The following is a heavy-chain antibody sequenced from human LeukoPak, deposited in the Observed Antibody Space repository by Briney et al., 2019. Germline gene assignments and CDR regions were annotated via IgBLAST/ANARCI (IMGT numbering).Heavy chain of an antibody. CDR2: IKSKTDGGTT. CDR1: GFTFSNAW. Sequence: NSGGSLRLSCAASGFTFSNAWMSWVRQAPGKGLEWVGRIKSKTDGGTTDHAAPVKGRFTISRDDSKNTLYLQMNSLKTEDTAVYYCTTEGITMIRRWNYWGQGTLVTVSS. V-gene: IGHV3-15*01. CDR3: TTEGITMIRRWNY. D-gene: IGHD3-22*01. J-gene: IGHJ4*02.